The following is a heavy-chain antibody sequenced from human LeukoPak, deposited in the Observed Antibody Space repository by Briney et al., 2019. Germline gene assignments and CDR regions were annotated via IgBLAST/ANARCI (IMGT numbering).Heavy chain of an antibody. CDR1: GFTFSNAW. D-gene: IGHD4-17*01. CDR3: TSHDYGDYPFDY. Sequence: GGSLRLSCAASGFTFSNAWMNWVRQAPGKGLEWVGRIKSKYDGGTTDYAAPVKGRFTISRDDSKNTAYLQMNSLKTEDTAVYYCTSHDYGDYPFDYWGQGTLVTVSS. J-gene: IGHJ4*02. V-gene: IGHV3-15*01. CDR2: IKSKYDGGTT.